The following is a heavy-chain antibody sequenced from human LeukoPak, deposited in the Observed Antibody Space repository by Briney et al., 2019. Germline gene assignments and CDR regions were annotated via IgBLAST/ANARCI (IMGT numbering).Heavy chain of an antibody. CDR3: AKFPYDSSAYYDY. D-gene: IGHD3-22*01. CDR2: IYSGGSA. V-gene: IGHV3-66*01. J-gene: IGHJ4*02. CDR1: GFTFSNYG. Sequence: GGSLRLSCAASGFTFSNYGMSWVRQAPGKGLEWVSIIYSGGSAYYADSVKGRFTISRDNGKNTLYLQLNSLRAEDTAVYYCAKFPYDSSAYYDYWGQGTLVTVTS.